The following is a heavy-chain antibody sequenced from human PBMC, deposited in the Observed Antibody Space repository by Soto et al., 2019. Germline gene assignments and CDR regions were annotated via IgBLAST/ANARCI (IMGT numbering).Heavy chain of an antibody. V-gene: IGHV3-7*03. CDR2: IKEDGSEI. Sequence: SLRLSCAASGFTFSRYWLTWVRQAPGKGLQWVANIKEDGSEIYYVGSVKGRFTTSRDNAKNSLYLQMNSLRAEDTAVYYCARIVSGRDYGDSIDCWGRGTLVTVSS. CDR3: ARIVSGRDYGDSIDC. J-gene: IGHJ4*02. D-gene: IGHD4-17*01. CDR1: GFTFSRYW.